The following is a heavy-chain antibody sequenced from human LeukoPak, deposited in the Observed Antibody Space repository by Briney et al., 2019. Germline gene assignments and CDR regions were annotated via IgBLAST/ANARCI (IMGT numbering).Heavy chain of an antibody. J-gene: IGHJ4*02. CDR3: ARGTMVTVNLDY. CDR1: GFTFSSYT. V-gene: IGHV3-21*01. D-gene: IGHD4-11*01. CDR2: ISSSGDYI. Sequence: PGGSLRLSCAASGFTFSSYTLNWVRQAPGKGLEWVSSISSSGDYIYYADSMKGRFTISRDNAKNSLYLQMNSLRAEDTAVYYCARGTMVTVNLDYWGQGTLVTVSS.